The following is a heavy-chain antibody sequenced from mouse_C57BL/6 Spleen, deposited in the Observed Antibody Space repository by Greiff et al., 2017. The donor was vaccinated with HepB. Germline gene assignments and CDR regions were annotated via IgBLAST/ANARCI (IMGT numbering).Heavy chain of an antibody. Sequence: EVQLQESGPGLVKPSQSLSLTCSVTGYSITSGYYWNWIRQFPGNKLEWMGYISYDGSNNYNPSLKNRISITRDTSKNQFFLKLNSVTTEDTATYYCARGGTTVVFDYWGQGTTLTVSS. V-gene: IGHV3-6*01. CDR1: GYSITSGYY. D-gene: IGHD1-1*01. CDR3: ARGGTTVVFDY. J-gene: IGHJ2*01. CDR2: ISYDGSN.